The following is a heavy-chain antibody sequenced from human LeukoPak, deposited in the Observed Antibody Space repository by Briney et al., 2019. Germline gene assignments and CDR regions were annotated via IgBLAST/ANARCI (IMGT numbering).Heavy chain of an antibody. CDR1: GFTFISYA. D-gene: IGHD5-24*01. Sequence: PGGSLRLSCAASGFTFISYAMNWVRQAPGKGLEWVSSISNSDGSTYYADFVKGRFTISRDNSKNTLHLQMNSLRAEDTAVYYCAKSLGVGGYTRYKGFDQWGQGTLVTVSS. V-gene: IGHV3-23*01. CDR2: ISNSDGST. CDR3: AKSLGVGGYTRYKGFDQ. J-gene: IGHJ4*02.